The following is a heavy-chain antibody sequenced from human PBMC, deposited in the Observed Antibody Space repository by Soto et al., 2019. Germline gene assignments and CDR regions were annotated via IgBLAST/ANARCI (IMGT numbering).Heavy chain of an antibody. V-gene: IGHV4-4*07. J-gene: IGHJ5*02. Sequence: SETLSLTCIVSGGSISEKYWNWVRQPPGKGLEWIGLIFANGHTDYNPSLKSRVTMSVDASKNQFSLRLTSMTAADTAVYYCVASLAASGLNWLDPWGRGTLVTVSS. CDR1: GGSISEKY. D-gene: IGHD6-13*01. CDR2: IFANGHT. CDR3: VASLAASGLNWLDP.